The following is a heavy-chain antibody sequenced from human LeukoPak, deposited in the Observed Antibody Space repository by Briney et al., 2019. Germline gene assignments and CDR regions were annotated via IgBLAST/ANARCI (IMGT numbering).Heavy chain of an antibody. V-gene: IGHV4-31*03. CDR2: IYYSGST. CDR3: ARCSGNYYGSGSYTYYFDY. D-gene: IGHD3-10*01. CDR1: GGSISSGGYY. Sequence: SETLSLTCTVSGGSISSGGYYWSWIRQHPGKGLEWIGYIYYSGSTYYNPSLKRRVTISVDTSKNQFSLKLSSVTAADTAVYYCARCSGNYYGSGSYTYYFDYWGQGTLVTVSS. J-gene: IGHJ4*02.